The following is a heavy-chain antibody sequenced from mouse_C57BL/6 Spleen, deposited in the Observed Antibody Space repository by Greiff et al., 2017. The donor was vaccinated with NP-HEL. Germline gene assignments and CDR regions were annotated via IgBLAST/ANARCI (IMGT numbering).Heavy chain of an antibody. CDR3: ARRGSNGFCFAMDY. J-gene: IGHJ4*01. Sequence: EVKLQESGPELVKPGASVKISCKASGYSFTDYNMNWVKQSNGKSLEWIGVINPNYGTTSYNQKFKGKATLTVDQSSSTAYMQLNSLTSEDSAVYYCARRGSNGFCFAMDYWGQGTSVTVSS. V-gene: IGHV1-39*01. D-gene: IGHD1-1*01. CDR2: INPNYGTT. CDR1: GYSFTDYN.